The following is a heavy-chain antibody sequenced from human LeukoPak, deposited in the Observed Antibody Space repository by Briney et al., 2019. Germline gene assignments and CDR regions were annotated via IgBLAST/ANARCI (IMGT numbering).Heavy chain of an antibody. D-gene: IGHD1-26*01. CDR2: IKQDGSEK. CDR1: GFTFSSYW. Sequence: GGSLRLSCAASGFTFSSYWMSWVRQAPGKGLEWVANIKQDGSEKYYVDSVKGRFTISRHKAKNSLYLQMNSLRAEDTAVYYCARDPTSGSYPDYWGQGTLVTVSS. J-gene: IGHJ4*02. V-gene: IGHV3-7*01. CDR3: ARDPTSGSYPDY.